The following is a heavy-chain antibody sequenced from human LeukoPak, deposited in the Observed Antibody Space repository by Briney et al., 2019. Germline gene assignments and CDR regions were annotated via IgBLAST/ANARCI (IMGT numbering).Heavy chain of an antibody. CDR3: ARVRGGGDCFLYYYYYMDV. D-gene: IGHD2-21*01. CDR1: GYTFTSYG. J-gene: IGHJ6*03. V-gene: IGHV1-18*01. Sequence: ASVKVSCKASGYTFTSYGISWVRQAPGQGLEWMGWISDYNGNTNYAQKLQGRGTMTTDTSTSTAYMELRSLRSDDTAVYYCARVRGGGDCFLYYYYYMDVWGKGTTVTVSS. CDR2: ISDYNGNT.